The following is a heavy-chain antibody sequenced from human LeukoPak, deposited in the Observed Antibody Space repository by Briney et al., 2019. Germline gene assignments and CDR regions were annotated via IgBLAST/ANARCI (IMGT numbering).Heavy chain of an antibody. CDR2: IYYSGST. J-gene: IGHJ5*02. V-gene: IGHV4-31*03. CDR3: ARYYYGSGSYIDP. CDR1: GGSISSGGYY. D-gene: IGHD3-10*01. Sequence: YPSETLSLTCTVSGGSISSGGYYWTWIRQHPGKGQEWIGYIYYSGSTYYNPSLKSRVTISVDTSKNQFSLRLSSVTAADTAVYYCARYYYGSGSYIDPWGQGTLVTVSS.